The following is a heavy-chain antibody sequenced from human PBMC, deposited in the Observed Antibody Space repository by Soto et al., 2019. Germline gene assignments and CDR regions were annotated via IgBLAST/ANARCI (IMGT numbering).Heavy chain of an antibody. J-gene: IGHJ2*01. CDR2: IYYSGST. CDR3: ARDPSGNSNDWYFDL. D-gene: IGHD2-21*02. CDR1: GGSISSGGYY. V-gene: IGHV4-31*03. Sequence: QVQLQESGPGLVKPSQTLSLTCTVSGGSISSGGYYRSWIRQHPGKVLEWIGYIYYSGSTYYNPSLKSRVTISVDSSKNQFSLKLNSVTAADTAVYYCARDPSGNSNDWYFDLWGRGTLVTVSS.